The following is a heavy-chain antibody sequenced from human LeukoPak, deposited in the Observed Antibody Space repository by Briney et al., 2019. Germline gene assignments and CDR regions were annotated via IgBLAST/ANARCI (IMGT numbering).Heavy chain of an antibody. CDR1: GFTFDAYG. CDR2: INWNGGTT. J-gene: IGHJ4*02. V-gene: IGHV3-20*01. Sequence: PGGSLRLSCAASGFTFDAYGMTWVRQAPGKGLEWVSGINWNGGTTGYADSVKGRFTISRDNAKNSLYLQISILRSEDTALYHCARTRYSGSYGGSDYWGQGTLVTVSS. CDR3: ARTRYSGSYGGSDY. D-gene: IGHD1-26*01.